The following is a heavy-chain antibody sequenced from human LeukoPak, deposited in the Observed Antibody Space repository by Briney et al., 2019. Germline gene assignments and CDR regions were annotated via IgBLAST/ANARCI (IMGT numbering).Heavy chain of an antibody. CDR2: ISSSGSTI. D-gene: IGHD6-6*01. V-gene: IGHV3-48*03. CDR3: ARGTTVSSSLLY. J-gene: IGHJ4*02. CDR1: GFSFSNYE. Sequence: GGSLRLSCAASGFSFSNYEMNWVRQAPGKGLEWVSYISSSGSTIYYADSVKGRFTISRDNAKNSLYLQMNSLRAEDTAVYYCARGTTVSSSLLYWGQGTLVTVSS.